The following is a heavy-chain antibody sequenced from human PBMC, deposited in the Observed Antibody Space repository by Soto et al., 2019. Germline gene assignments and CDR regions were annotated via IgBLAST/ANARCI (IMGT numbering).Heavy chain of an antibody. J-gene: IGHJ4*02. CDR3: ATLRGLGEVSPYFDS. Sequence: QVQLQESGPGLLKPSETLSLTCTVSYASINNYHWTWIRQPPGKGLEWIAYVYYTGTTNFNPSLKSRLTISMDTSKNQFSLKLRSVTAADTAVYYCATLRGLGEVSPYFDSWGQGLMVTVSS. CDR1: YASINNYH. CDR2: VYYTGTT. D-gene: IGHD3-10*01. V-gene: IGHV4-59*08.